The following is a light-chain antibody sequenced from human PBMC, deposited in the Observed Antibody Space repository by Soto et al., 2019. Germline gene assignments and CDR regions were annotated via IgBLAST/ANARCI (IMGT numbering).Light chain of an antibody. CDR2: DAS. CDR1: QDISNY. CDR3: QXXXXXXRT. Sequence: DIQMTQSPSSLSASVGDRVTITCQASQDISNYLNWYQQKPGKAPKLLIYDASNLETGVPSRFSXSXSGTDFTFTXXXXXXXXIATYYCQXXXXXXRTFG. J-gene: IGKJ3*01. V-gene: IGKV1-33*01.